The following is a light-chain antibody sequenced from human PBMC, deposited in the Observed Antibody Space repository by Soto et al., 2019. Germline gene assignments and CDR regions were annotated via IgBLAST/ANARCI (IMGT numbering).Light chain of an antibody. Sequence: DIQLTQSPSSLSASVGDRVTITCRASQGIRDDLGWYQQKAGEAPKRLIYAASSLHSGVPSRYSGSGSGTEFTLTIGSLQPEDFATYYCLQYRSFPRTFGQGTKVDIK. J-gene: IGKJ1*01. CDR2: AAS. CDR1: QGIRDD. V-gene: IGKV1-17*01. CDR3: LQYRSFPRT.